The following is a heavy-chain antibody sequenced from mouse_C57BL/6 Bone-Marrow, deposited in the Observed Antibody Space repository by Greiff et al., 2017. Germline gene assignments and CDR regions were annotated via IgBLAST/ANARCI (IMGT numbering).Heavy chain of an antibody. CDR3: ARSDSSSWFAY. CDR1: GYTFTSYW. J-gene: IGHJ3*01. V-gene: IGHV1-64*01. D-gene: IGHD1-1*01. Sequence: QVQLQQPGAELVKPGASVKLSCKASGYTFTSYWMHWVKQRPGQGLEWIGMIHPNSGSTNYNEKFKSKATLTVDKSSSTAYMRLSSLTSEDSAVYYCARSDSSSWFAYWGQGTLVTVSA. CDR2: IHPNSGST.